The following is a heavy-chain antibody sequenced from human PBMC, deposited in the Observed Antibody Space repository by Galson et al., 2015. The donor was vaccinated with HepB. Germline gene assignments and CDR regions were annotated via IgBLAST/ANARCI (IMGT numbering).Heavy chain of an antibody. CDR3: ARARQAVVPAAMMGWFDP. CDR2: IIPILGIA. Sequence: SVKVSCKASGGTFSSYAISWVRQAPGQGLEWMGRIIPILGIANNAQKFQGRVTITADKSTSTAYMELSSLRSEDTAVYYCARARQAVVPAAMMGWFDPWGQGTLVTVSS. J-gene: IGHJ5*02. D-gene: IGHD2-2*01. V-gene: IGHV1-69*04. CDR1: GGTFSSYA.